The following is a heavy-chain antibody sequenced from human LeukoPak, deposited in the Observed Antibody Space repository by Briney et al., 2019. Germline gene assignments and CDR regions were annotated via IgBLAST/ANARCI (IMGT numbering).Heavy chain of an antibody. CDR1: GGSISSSSYY. Sequence: SETLSLTCTVSGGSISSSSYYWGWIRQPPGKGLEWIGSIYYSGSTYYNPSLKSRVTISVDTSKNQFSLKLSSVTAADTAVYYCARVAYSGYDYRGYFDYWGQGTLVTVSS. V-gene: IGHV4-39*07. J-gene: IGHJ4*02. CDR3: ARVAYSGYDYRGYFDY. D-gene: IGHD5-12*01. CDR2: IYYSGST.